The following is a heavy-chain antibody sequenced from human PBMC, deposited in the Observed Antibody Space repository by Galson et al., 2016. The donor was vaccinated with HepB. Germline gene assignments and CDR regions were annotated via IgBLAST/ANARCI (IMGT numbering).Heavy chain of an antibody. V-gene: IGHV6-1*01. CDR2: TYYGSKWYN. Sequence: CAISGDSVSSNSAAWNWIRQSPSRGLEWLGRTYYGSKWYNNYAVSVKSRITINPDTSKNKFSLQLSSVTPEDTAVYYCARDPNPYCSGTSCDNYHYYGMDVWGQGTTVTVSS. J-gene: IGHJ6*02. D-gene: IGHD2-2*01. CDR1: GDSVSSNSAA. CDR3: ARDPNPYCSGTSCDNYHYYGMDV.